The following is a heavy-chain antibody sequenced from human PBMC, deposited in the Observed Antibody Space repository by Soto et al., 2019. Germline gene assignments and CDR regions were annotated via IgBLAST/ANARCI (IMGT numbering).Heavy chain of an antibody. CDR2: ISYDGSNK. CDR3: ARDGIGVSFDY. Sequence: GGSLRLSCAASGFTFSSYGMHWVRQAPGKGLEWVAVISYDGSNKYYADSVKGRFTISRDNSKNTLYLQMNSLRAEDTAVYYCARDGIGVSFDYWGQGTLVTV. D-gene: IGHD1-26*01. CDR1: GFTFSSYG. J-gene: IGHJ4*02. V-gene: IGHV3-30*03.